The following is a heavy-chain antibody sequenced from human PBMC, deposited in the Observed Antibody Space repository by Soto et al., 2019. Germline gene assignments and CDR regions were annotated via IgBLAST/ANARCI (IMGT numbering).Heavy chain of an antibody. J-gene: IGHJ4*02. CDR3: AHSVVAGLGYYFDY. D-gene: IGHD6-19*01. CDR2: IYWDDDK. Sequence: GSGATPGKPQHNLTLACTLSWFPLPPSTGGVGWIRPPPGKALEWLALIYWDDDKRYSPFLKSRLTITKDTSKNQVVLTMTNMDPVDTATYYCAHSVVAGLGYYFDYWGQGTLVTGSS. CDR1: WFPLPPSTGG. V-gene: IGHV2-5*02.